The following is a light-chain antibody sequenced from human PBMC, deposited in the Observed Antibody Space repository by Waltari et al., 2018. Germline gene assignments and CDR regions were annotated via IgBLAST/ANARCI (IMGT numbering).Light chain of an antibody. CDR3: AAWDDSLNAPCV. CDR1: SSTIGSNT. V-gene: IGLV1-44*01. J-gene: IGLJ3*02. CDR2: SNN. Sequence: QSVLTQPPSASGTPGQRVTISCSGSSSTIGSNTVTWYQQLPGTAPKLLIYSNNQRPSGVPDRFSGSKSGTSASLTISGLQSEDEADYSCAAWDDSLNAPCVFGGGTKLTVL.